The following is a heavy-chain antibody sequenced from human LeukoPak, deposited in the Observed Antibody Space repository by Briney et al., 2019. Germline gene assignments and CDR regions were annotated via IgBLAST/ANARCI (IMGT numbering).Heavy chain of an antibody. D-gene: IGHD5-24*01. J-gene: IGHJ6*02. CDR3: ARDGGWLQTQNHYYYHGLDV. Sequence: SVKVSCKASGGAFSSYGITWVRQAPGQGPEWMGRIIPILDMADYAQKFQGRVTITADKSTRTAYMGMSSLRSEDTAVYYCARDGGWLQTQNHYYYHGLDVWGQGTTVTVSS. CDR1: GGAFSSYG. CDR2: IIPILDMA. V-gene: IGHV1-69*04.